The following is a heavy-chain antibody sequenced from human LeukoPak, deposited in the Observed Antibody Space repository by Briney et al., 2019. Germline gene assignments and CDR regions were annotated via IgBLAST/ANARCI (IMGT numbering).Heavy chain of an antibody. D-gene: IGHD2-8*01. Sequence: ASVKGSCKVSGYTLTELSMHWVRQAPGKGLEWMGGFDPEDGETIYAQKFQGRVTMTEDTSTDTAYMELSSLRSEDTAVYYCATVGYCTNGVCFFFDYWGQGTLVTVSS. CDR2: FDPEDGET. J-gene: IGHJ4*02. CDR3: ATVGYCTNGVCFFFDY. CDR1: GYTLTELS. V-gene: IGHV1-24*01.